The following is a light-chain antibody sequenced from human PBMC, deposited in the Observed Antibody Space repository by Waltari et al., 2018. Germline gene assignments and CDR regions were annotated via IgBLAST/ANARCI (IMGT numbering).Light chain of an antibody. CDR2: KAS. V-gene: IGKV1-5*03. Sequence: DIQMTQSPSTLSASVGDRVTITCRASQSLNNWLAWFQQKPGKAPKVLIYKASILESGVPSRFSGSVSGTEFTLTISSLQPDDFGSYYCQQYQKSPWTFGQGTKVEMK. CDR3: QQYQKSPWT. CDR1: QSLNNW. J-gene: IGKJ1*01.